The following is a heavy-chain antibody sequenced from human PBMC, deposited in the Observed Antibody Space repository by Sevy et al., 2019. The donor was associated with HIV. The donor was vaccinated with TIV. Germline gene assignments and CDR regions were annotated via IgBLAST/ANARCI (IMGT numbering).Heavy chain of an antibody. CDR1: GGSIRSSSYY. CDR2: IYYSGST. CDR3: ASWGDYYDSSGLGDY. V-gene: IGHV4-39*01. J-gene: IGHJ4*02. Sequence: SETLSLTCTVSGGSIRSSSYYWGWIRQPPGKGLEWIGSIYYSGSTYYNPSLKSRVTISVDTSKNQFSLKLSSVTAADTAVYYCASWGDYYDSSGLGDYWGQGTLVTVSS. D-gene: IGHD3-22*01.